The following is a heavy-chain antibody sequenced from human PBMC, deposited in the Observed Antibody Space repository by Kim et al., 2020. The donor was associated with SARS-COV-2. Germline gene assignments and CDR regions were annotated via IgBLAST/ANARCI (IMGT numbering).Heavy chain of an antibody. CDR2: IDPSDSYT. V-gene: IGHV5-10-1*01. J-gene: IGHJ4*02. Sequence: GESLKISCKGSGYSFTSYWISWVRQMPGKGLEWMGRIDPSDSYTNYSPSFQGHVTISADKSISTAYLQWSSLKASDTAMYYCARGAYSSRLYNRVAAFDYWGQGTLVTVSS. CDR3: ARGAYSSRLYNRVAAFDY. D-gene: IGHD6-13*01. CDR1: GYSFTSYW.